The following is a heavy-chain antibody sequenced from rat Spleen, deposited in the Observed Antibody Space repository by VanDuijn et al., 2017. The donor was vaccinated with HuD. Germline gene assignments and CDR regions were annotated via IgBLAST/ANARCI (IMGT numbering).Heavy chain of an antibody. J-gene: IGHJ2*01. CDR2: ISSGGGGI. CDR3: ARRYDFDY. D-gene: IGHD1-11*01. Sequence: EVLLVESNGGLVQPGRSLKLSCAASGFTFNDHFMAWVRQAPTKGLEWVAYISSGGGGIYYPDSVQGRFTISRHNAKSTLYLQMDSLRSEDTATYYCARRYDFDYWGQGVMVTVSS. V-gene: IGHV5-25*01. CDR1: GFTFNDHF.